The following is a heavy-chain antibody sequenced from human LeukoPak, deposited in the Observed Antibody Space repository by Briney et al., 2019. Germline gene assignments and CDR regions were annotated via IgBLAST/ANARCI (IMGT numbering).Heavy chain of an antibody. CDR3: AIGYCRGGSCDDEPGDAFDI. J-gene: IGHJ3*02. Sequence: EASVKVSCKASGYTFTNYGISWVRQAPGQGLGWMGWISAYNGHTKYAQKVQGRVTMTRDTSTSTAYMELRSLRSDDTAVYYCAIGYCRGGSCDDEPGDAFDIWGQGTMVAVSS. CDR2: ISAYNGHT. CDR1: GYTFTNYG. V-gene: IGHV1-18*01. D-gene: IGHD2-15*01.